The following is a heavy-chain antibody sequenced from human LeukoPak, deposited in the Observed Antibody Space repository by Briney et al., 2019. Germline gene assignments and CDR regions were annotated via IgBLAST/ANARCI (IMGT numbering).Heavy chain of an antibody. J-gene: IGHJ4*02. D-gene: IGHD5-18*01. CDR3: AREVAGILLFDY. CDR1: GGSISSYY. V-gene: IGHV4-59*01. Sequence: SESLSLTCTVSGGSISSYYWSWIRRPPGKGVEWSGTIYYSGSTKDNPSLKSRVTISVDTSKNQFSLKLSSVTAADTAVYYCAREVAGILLFDYWGQGTLVTVSS. CDR2: IYYSGST.